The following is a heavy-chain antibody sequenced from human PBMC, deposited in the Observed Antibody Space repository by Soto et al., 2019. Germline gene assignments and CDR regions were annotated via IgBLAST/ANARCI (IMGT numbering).Heavy chain of an antibody. V-gene: IGHV3-7*03. J-gene: IGHJ4*02. Sequence: EEQLVQSGGGLVQPGGSLRISCAASGFTFSMYWMSWVRQAPGKGLEWVASIKDDGSQQYYVDSVRGRFTISRDNAKNSLYLQMNSLGVDDTAVYFCAHLNWRFPATGPWGQGTLVTVSS. CDR2: IKDDGSQQ. CDR3: AHLNWRFPATGP. D-gene: IGHD2-8*02. CDR1: GFTFSMYW.